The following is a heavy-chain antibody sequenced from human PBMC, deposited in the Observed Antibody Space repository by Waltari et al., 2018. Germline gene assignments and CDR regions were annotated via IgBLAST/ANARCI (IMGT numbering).Heavy chain of an antibody. Sequence: QVQLVQSGAEVKEPGASVKVSCKASGYAFSPYDINWVRQAAGQGREWLGWVNHNSGNTGDAPKFQGRVTMTRDTSISTAYMELSSLRSDDTAVYYCARGSRLASGTFFPTATDNWAQGTPVTVSS. V-gene: IGHV1-8*01. CDR2: VNHNSGNT. CDR3: ARGSRLASGTFFPTATDN. D-gene: IGHD3-10*01. J-gene: IGHJ4*02. CDR1: GYAFSPYD.